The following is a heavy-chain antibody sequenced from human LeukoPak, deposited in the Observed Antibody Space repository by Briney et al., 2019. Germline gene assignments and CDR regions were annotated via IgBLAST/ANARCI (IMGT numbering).Heavy chain of an antibody. D-gene: IGHD2-15*01. Sequence: GGSLRLSCAASGFTFSSYSMNWVRQAPGKGLEWVSVIYSGGSAYYADSVKGRFTISRDNSKNTLYLQMNSLRAEDTAVYYCARGGSTVHDAFDIWGQGTMVTVSS. CDR1: GFTFSSYS. V-gene: IGHV3-53*01. J-gene: IGHJ3*02. CDR2: IYSGGSA. CDR3: ARGGSTVHDAFDI.